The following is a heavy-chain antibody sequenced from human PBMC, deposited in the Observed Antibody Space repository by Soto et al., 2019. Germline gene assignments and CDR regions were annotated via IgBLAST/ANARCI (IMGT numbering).Heavy chain of an antibody. CDR3: AKGASVYSYGLGDAFDI. J-gene: IGHJ3*02. V-gene: IGHV3-30*18. Sequence: ESGGGVVQPGRSLRLSCAASGFTFSSYGMHWVRQAPGKGLEWVAVISYDGSNKYYADSVKGRFTISRDNSKNTLYLQMNSLRAEDTAVYYCAKGASVYSYGLGDAFDIWGQGTMVTVSS. D-gene: IGHD5-18*01. CDR2: ISYDGSNK. CDR1: GFTFSSYG.